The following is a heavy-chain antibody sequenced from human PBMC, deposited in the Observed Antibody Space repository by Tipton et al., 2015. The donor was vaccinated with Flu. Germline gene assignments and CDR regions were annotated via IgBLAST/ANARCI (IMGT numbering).Heavy chain of an antibody. CDR2: IYFTGKT. V-gene: IGHV4-31*11. CDR3: ARDYGGHIYY. D-gene: IGHD2-21*01. J-gene: IGHJ4*02. Sequence: TLSLTCAVSGVSISSGGYYWSWIRQHPGKGLEWIGYIYFTGKTYYNSSLQSRVSISVDTSKNQFSLRLNSVTAADTAVYYCARDYGGHIYYWGQGTLVTVSS. CDR1: GVSISSGGYY.